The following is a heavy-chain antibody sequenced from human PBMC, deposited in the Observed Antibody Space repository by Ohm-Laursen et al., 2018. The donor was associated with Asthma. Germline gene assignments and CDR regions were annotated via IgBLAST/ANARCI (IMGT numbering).Heavy chain of an antibody. CDR1: GYTFSRYS. CDR3: AKGDLGWYGNSAYSH. J-gene: IGHJ4*02. CDR2: ISGCGDNT. D-gene: IGHD3-22*01. Sequence: GSLRLSCTASGYTFSRYSIHWVRQVPGKGLEWVSAISGCGDNTNYADSVKGRFTISRDESKNTLFLQMNSLRAEDTALYYCAKGDLGWYGNSAYSHWGQGTLVTVSS. V-gene: IGHV3-23*01.